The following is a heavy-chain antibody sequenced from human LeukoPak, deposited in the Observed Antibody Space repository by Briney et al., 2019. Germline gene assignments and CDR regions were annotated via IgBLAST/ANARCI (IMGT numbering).Heavy chain of an antibody. V-gene: IGHV3-23*01. CDR1: GFTFSSYA. J-gene: IGHJ3*02. D-gene: IGHD3-22*01. CDR3: AKDQSDSSGYYSPGAFDI. CDR2: ISGSGGST. Sequence: GGSLRLSCAASGFTFSSYAMSWVRQAPGKGLEWVSAISGSGGSTYYADSVKGRFTISRGNSKNTLYLQMNSLRAEDTAVYYCAKDQSDSSGYYSPGAFDIWGQGTMVTVSS.